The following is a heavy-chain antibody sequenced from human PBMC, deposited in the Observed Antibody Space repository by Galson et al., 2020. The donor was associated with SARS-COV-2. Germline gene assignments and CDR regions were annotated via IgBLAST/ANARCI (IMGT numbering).Heavy chain of an antibody. Sequence: GGSLRLSCAASGFTFSSYAMHWVRQAPGKGLEWVAVISYDGSNKYYADSVKGRFTISRDNSKNTLYLQMNSLRAEDTAVYYCARGDSGRYYLGDYWGQGTLVTVSS. CDR1: GFTFSSYA. CDR3: ARGDSGRYYLGDY. V-gene: IGHV3-30*01. CDR2: ISYDGSNK. J-gene: IGHJ4*02. D-gene: IGHD1-26*01.